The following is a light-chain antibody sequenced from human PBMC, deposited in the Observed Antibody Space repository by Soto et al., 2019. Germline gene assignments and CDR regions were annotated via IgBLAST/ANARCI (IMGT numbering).Light chain of an antibody. CDR2: EVS. CDR3: SSHTSSSTRV. Sequence: QPVLTQPASVSGSPGQSITISCTGTSSDVGGYNYVSWYQQYPGKAPKLMIYEVSNRPSGVSIRFSGSKSGNTASLTISGLQAEDEADYYCSSHTSSSTRVFGTGTKVTVL. J-gene: IGLJ1*01. V-gene: IGLV2-14*01. CDR1: SSDVGGYNY.